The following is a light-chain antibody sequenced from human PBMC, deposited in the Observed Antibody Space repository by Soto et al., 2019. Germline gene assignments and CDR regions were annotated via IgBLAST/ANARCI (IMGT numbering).Light chain of an antibody. Sequence: QSVLTQPASVSGSPGQSITISCTGTSSDVGGYKYVSWYQQHPGKAPKLMIYDVSNRPSGVSTRFSGSKSGNTASLNISGLQAEDEADYYCSSYRSSSTLYVFGTGTKLTVL. CDR2: DVS. J-gene: IGLJ1*01. CDR1: SSDVGGYKY. V-gene: IGLV2-14*01. CDR3: SSYRSSSTLYV.